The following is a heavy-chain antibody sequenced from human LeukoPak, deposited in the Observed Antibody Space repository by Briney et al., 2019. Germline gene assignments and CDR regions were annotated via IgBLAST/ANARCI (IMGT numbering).Heavy chain of an antibody. D-gene: IGHD3-10*01. CDR1: GYSISTGYY. CDR3: ARGLYPATSGSPTSY. J-gene: IGHJ4*02. Sequence: SETLSLTCTVSGYSISTGYYWGWIRQPPRKGLEWIGSIYHSGSTYYNPSLKSRVTISVDMTNNQFSLKLSSVTAAATAAYYCARGLYPATSGSPTSYWGQGTLVTVSS. V-gene: IGHV4-38-2*02. CDR2: IYHSGST.